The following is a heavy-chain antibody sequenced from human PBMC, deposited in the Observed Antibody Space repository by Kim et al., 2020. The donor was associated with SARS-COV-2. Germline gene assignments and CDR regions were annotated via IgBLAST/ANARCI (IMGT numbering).Heavy chain of an antibody. CDR3: ARDDPLTFGGVIVEFGMDV. CDR2: IWYDGSNK. Sequence: GGSLRLSCAASGFTFSSYGMHWVRQAPGKGLEWVAVIWYDGSNKYYADSVKGRFTISRDNSKNTLYLQMNSLRAEDTAVYYCARDDPLTFGGVIVEFGMDVWGQGTTVTVSS. D-gene: IGHD3-16*02. CDR1: GFTFSSYG. J-gene: IGHJ6*02. V-gene: IGHV3-33*01.